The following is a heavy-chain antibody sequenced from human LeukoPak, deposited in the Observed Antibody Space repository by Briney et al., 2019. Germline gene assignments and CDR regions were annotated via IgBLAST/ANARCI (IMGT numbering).Heavy chain of an antibody. V-gene: IGHV4-39*07. D-gene: IGHD5-12*01. CDR3: ARVYTTTHDFDY. J-gene: IGHJ4*02. CDR2: IYYSGST. Sequence: PSETLSLTCTVSGGSISSSSYYWGWIRQPPGKGLEWIGSIYYSGSTYYNPSLKSRVTISVDTSKNQFSLKLGSVTAADTAVYYCARVYTTTHDFDYWGQGTLVTVSS. CDR1: GGSISSSSYY.